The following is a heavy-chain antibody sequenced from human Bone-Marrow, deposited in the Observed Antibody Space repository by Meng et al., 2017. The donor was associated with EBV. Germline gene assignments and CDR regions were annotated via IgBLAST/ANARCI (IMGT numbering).Heavy chain of an antibody. Sequence: QGQLQQSGEGLLKPSETLSLTCAAYGGSFSGYYWSWIRQPPGKGLEWIGEINHSGSTNYNPSLKSRVTISVDTSKNQFSLKLSSVTAADTAVYYCARGRGYSSPNFDYWGQGTLVTVSS. CDR1: GGSFSGYY. CDR2: INHSGST. V-gene: IGHV4-34*01. J-gene: IGHJ4*02. D-gene: IGHD6-13*01. CDR3: ARGRGYSSPNFDY.